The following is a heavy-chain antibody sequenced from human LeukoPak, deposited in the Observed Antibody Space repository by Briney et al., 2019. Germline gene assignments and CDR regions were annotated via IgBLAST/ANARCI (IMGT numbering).Heavy chain of an antibody. CDR3: ARAPFGDSIGAFDY. CDR1: GGSISSSSYY. D-gene: IGHD3-10*01. J-gene: IGHJ4*02. V-gene: IGHV4-39*01. CDR2: IYYSGST. Sequence: SETLSLTCTVSGGSISSSSYYWGWIRQPPGKGLEWIGSIYYSGSTYYNPSLKSRVTISVDTSKNQSSLKLSSVTAADTAVYYCARAPFGDSIGAFDYWGQGTLVTVSS.